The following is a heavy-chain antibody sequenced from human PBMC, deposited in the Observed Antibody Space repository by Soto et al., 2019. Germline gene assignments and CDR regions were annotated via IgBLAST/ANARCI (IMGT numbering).Heavy chain of an antibody. CDR3: ARKAHNVTFYAASADLES. V-gene: IGHV4-30-4*01. CDR2: IYYSGST. J-gene: IGHJ4*02. D-gene: IGHD2-15*01. Sequence: SETLSLTCTVSGGSISNDNYYWSWIRQSPGKGLEWIAYIYYSGSTYYNPSLKSRLTISVDPSKNQSSLKLSSVTAADSAVYYCARKAHNVTFYAASADLESWGQGTLVTVSS. CDR1: GGSISNDNYY.